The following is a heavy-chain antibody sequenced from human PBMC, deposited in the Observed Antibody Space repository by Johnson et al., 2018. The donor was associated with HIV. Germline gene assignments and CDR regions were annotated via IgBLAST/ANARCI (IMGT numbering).Heavy chain of an antibody. J-gene: IGHJ3*02. CDR2: ISYDGSNK. V-gene: IGHV3-30-3*01. D-gene: IGHD2-21*02. CDR1: GFTFSSYA. CDR3: AREVVTAIHDVFDI. Sequence: QVQLVESRGGVVQPGRSLRLSCAASGFTFSSYAMHWVRQAPGKGLEWVAFISYDGSNKYYADSVKGRFTISRDNSKNTLYLQMNSLRAEDTAVYYCAREVVTAIHDVFDIWGQGTMVTVSS.